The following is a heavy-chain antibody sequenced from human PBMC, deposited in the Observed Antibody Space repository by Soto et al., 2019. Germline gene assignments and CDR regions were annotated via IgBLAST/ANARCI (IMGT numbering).Heavy chain of an antibody. CDR3: AKGIVVPAATWALFDH. D-gene: IGHD2-2*01. V-gene: IGHV3-23*01. CDR2: ISSSGGST. CDR1: GFTFSSYA. J-gene: IGHJ4*02. Sequence: GGSLRLSCAASGFTFSSYAMSWVRQAPGKGLEWVSAISSSGGSTYYADSVKGRFTISRDNSKNTLYLQMNSLRAEDTAVYYCAKGIVVPAATWALFDHWGQGTLVTVSS.